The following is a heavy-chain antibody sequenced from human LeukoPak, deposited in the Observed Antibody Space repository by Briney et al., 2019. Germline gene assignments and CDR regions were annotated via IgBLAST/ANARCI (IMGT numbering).Heavy chain of an antibody. CDR3: ARGRVVRGVHHNYFDY. J-gene: IGHJ4*02. D-gene: IGHD3-10*01. Sequence: PSETLSLTCTVSGGSISSSGYYWGWIRQPPGKGLEWIGSIYYSGSTYYNPSLKSRVTISVDTSKNQFSLKLSSVTAADTAVYYCARGRVVRGVHHNYFDYWGQGTLVTVSS. CDR2: IYYSGST. CDR1: GGSISSSGYY. V-gene: IGHV4-39*07.